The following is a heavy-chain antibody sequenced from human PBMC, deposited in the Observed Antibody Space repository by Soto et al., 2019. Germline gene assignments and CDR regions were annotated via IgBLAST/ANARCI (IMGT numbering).Heavy chain of an antibody. V-gene: IGHV4-34*01. Sequence: SETLSLTCAVYGGSFSGYYWSWIRQPPGKGLEWIGEINHSGSTNYNPSLKSRVTISVDTSKNQFSLKLSSVTAADTAVYYCARPHPHYGSLDYWGQGTLVTVS. D-gene: IGHD4-17*01. CDR2: INHSGST. J-gene: IGHJ4*02. CDR1: GGSFSGYY. CDR3: ARPHPHYGSLDY.